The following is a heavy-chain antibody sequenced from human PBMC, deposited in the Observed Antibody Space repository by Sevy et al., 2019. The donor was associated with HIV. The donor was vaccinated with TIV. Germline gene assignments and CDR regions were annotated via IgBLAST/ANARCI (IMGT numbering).Heavy chain of an antibody. V-gene: IGHV6-1*01. CDR1: GVSVSSNSAA. J-gene: IGHJ3*02. CDR2: TYYRSKWYN. D-gene: IGHD3-10*01. Sequence: KQSQTLSLTCAISGVSVSSNSAAWNWIKQSPSRGLEWLGRTYYRSKWYNDYAVSVKSRITINPDTSKNQFSLQLNSVTPEDTAVYYCARGVAKYYYGSGSAYDAFDIWGQGTMVTVSS. CDR3: ARGVAKYYYGSGSAYDAFDI.